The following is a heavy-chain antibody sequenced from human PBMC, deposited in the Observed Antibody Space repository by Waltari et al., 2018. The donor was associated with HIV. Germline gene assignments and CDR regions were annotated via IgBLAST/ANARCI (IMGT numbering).Heavy chain of an antibody. D-gene: IGHD3-22*01. CDR3: ARGSDSSGYYLDY. Sequence: EVQLVESGGGLIQPGGSLRLSCAASGFTVSSNYLSWVCQAPGKGLEWVSVIYSGGSTYYADSVKGRFTISRDNSKNTLYLQMNSLRAEDTAVYYCARGSDSSGYYLDYWGQGTLVTVSS. V-gene: IGHV3-53*01. J-gene: IGHJ4*02. CDR1: GFTVSSNY. CDR2: IYSGGST.